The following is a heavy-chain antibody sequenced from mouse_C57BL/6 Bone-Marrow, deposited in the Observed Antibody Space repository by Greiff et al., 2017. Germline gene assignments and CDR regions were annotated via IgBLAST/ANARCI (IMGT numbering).Heavy chain of an antibody. D-gene: IGHD4-1*01. V-gene: IGHV1-54*01. CDR1: GYAFTTYL. CDR2: IKPGCGGT. CDR3: ARSKNWDSGFAY. Sequence: VQLQESGAELVRPGTSVKVSCKASGYAFTTYLIEWVKQRPGQGLEWIGVIKPGCGGTNYNEKFKGKATLTADKSSSTADMQLSSLTSEDSAVYFCARSKNWDSGFAYWGQGTLVTVSA. J-gene: IGHJ3*01.